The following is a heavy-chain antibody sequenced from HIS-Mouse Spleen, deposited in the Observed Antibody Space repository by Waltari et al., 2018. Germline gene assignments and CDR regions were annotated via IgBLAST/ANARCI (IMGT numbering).Heavy chain of an antibody. D-gene: IGHD1-7*01. CDR2: ISYDGSNK. Sequence: QVQLVESGGGVVQPGRSLRRSCAASGFSFRSAAMPWVRQAPGTGLEWVAVISYDGSNKYYADSVKGRFTISRDNSKNTLYLQMNSLRAEDTAVYYCARGPNWNYAFDIWGQGTMVTVSS. J-gene: IGHJ3*02. CDR3: ARGPNWNYAFDI. V-gene: IGHV3-30*04. CDR1: GFSFRSAA.